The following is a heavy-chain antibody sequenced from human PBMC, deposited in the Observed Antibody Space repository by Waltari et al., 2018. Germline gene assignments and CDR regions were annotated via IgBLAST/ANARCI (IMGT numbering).Heavy chain of an antibody. CDR1: GFTFSSYA. CDR2: IYSGGST. D-gene: IGHD3-16*02. V-gene: IGHV3-23*03. J-gene: IGHJ4*02. CDR3: AKWRYPSNYFDY. Sequence: EVQLLESGGGLVQPGGSLRLSCAASGFTFSSYAMSWVRQAPGKGLEWVSVIYSGGSTYYADSVKGRFTISRDNSKNTLYLQMNSLRAEDTAGYYCAKWRYPSNYFDYWGQGTLVTVSS.